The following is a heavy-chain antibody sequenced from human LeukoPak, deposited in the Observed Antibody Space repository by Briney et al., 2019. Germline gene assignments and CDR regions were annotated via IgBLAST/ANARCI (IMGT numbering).Heavy chain of an antibody. CDR1: GYSISSSYY. J-gene: IGHJ4*02. Sequence: SETLSLNCAVSGYSISSSYYWSSIRQPPGKGLEWIGYIYYSGTTDYNPSLKSRVTISVDTSNNQFSLKVSSVTAADTAVYYCARSSGAYRSFDYWGQGTLVPVSP. V-gene: IGHV4-61*01. CDR3: ARSSGAYRSFDY. D-gene: IGHD1-26*01. CDR2: IYYSGTT.